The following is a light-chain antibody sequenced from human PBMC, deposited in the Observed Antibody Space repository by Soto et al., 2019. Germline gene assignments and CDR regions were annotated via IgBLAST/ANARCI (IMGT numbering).Light chain of an antibody. V-gene: IGKV1-5*03. Sequence: DIQMTQSPSTLSASVGDRVTITCRASQSISIWLAWYQQKPGKAPKILIYKASSLESGVPSRFSGSGSGTEFTLNISSLQPDDFATYFCQQYSTYTPRTFGQGTKVEIK. CDR3: QQYSTYTPRT. CDR1: QSISIW. CDR2: KAS. J-gene: IGKJ1*01.